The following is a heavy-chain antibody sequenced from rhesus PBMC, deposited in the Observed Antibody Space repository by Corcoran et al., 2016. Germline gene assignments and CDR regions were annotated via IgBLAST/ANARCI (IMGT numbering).Heavy chain of an antibody. D-gene: IGHD1-20*01. CDR3: AIRYSWNNFYGLDS. V-gene: IGHV3-115*02. J-gene: IGHJ6*01. CDR2: IGGDSSYT. CDR1: GFTFRGYE. Sequence: EVQLAESGGGLVQPGGSLRLSCAASGFTFRGYEMHCVRQAPGKGLDSFAVIGGDSSYTHYVDSVTGRFTISRDPAKNSLSLQMNSLRAEDTAVYSCAIRYSWNNFYGLDSWGQGVVVTVSS.